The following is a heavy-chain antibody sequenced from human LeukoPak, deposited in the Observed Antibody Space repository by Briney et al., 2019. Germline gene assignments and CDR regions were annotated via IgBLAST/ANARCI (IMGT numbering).Heavy chain of an antibody. D-gene: IGHD5-12*01. J-gene: IGHJ3*02. CDR2: IRYDGSNK. CDR1: GFTFNNYG. Sequence: PGGPLRLSCAASGFTFNNYGMHWVRQAPGKGLEWVTFIRYDGSNKYYVDSVKGRFTISRDNSKNTMYLQMNSLRTEDTAVYYCAKARSGPNDAFDIWGQGTMVTVSS. V-gene: IGHV3-30*02. CDR3: AKARSGPNDAFDI.